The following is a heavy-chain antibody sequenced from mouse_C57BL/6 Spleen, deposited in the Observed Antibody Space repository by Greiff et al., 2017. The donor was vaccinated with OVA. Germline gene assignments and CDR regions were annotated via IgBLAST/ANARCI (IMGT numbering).Heavy chain of an antibody. J-gene: IGHJ2*01. Sequence: QVQLQQSGAELVKPGASVKISCKASGYAFSSYWMNWVKQRPGKGLEWIGQIYPGDGDTNYNGKFKGKATLTADTSSSTAYMQLSSLTSEDSAVYFCARSGGSSLFDYWGQGTTLTVSS. CDR2: IYPGDGDT. D-gene: IGHD1-1*01. V-gene: IGHV1-80*01. CDR1: GYAFSSYW. CDR3: ARSGGSSLFDY.